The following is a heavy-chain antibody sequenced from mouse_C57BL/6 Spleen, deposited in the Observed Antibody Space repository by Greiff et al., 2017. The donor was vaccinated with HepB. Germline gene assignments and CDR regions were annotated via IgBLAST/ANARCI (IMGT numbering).Heavy chain of an antibody. D-gene: IGHD2-3*01. V-gene: IGHV2-9-1*01. CDR1: GFSLTSYA. Sequence: VHLVESGPGLVAPSQSLSITCTVSGFSLTSYAISWVRQPPGKGLEWLGVIWTGGGTNYNSALKSRLSISKDNSKSQVFLKMNSLQTDDTARYYCARSQIDDGYFYYAMDYWGQGTSVTVSS. CDR2: IWTGGGT. CDR3: ARSQIDDGYFYYAMDY. J-gene: IGHJ4*01.